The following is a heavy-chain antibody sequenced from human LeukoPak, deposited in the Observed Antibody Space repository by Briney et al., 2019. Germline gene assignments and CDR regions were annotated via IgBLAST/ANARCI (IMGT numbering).Heavy chain of an antibody. CDR1: GGSFSGYY. V-gene: IGHV4-34*01. Sequence: KPSETLSFTCAVYGGSFSGYYWSWIRQPPGKGLEWIGEINHSGSTNYNPSLKSRVTISVDTSKNQFSLKLSSVTAADTAVYYCAREYSSSWYGGYYFDYWGQGTLVTVSS. D-gene: IGHD6-13*01. CDR3: AREYSSSWYGGYYFDY. J-gene: IGHJ4*02. CDR2: INHSGST.